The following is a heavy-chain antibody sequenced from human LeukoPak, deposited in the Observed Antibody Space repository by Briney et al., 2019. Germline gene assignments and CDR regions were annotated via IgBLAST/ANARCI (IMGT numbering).Heavy chain of an antibody. CDR2: IIPIFGTA. V-gene: IGHV1-69*13. CDR1: GGTFSSYA. J-gene: IGHJ4*02. Sequence: SVKVSCKASGGTFSSYAISWVRQAPGQGLEWMGGIIPIFGTANYAQKFQGRVTITADESTSTAYMELSSLRSEDTAVYYCARIPPRYSYGLFDYWGQGTLVTVSS. D-gene: IGHD5-18*01. CDR3: ARIPPRYSYGLFDY.